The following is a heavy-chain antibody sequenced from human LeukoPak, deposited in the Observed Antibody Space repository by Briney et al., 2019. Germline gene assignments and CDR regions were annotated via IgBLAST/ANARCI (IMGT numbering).Heavy chain of an antibody. J-gene: IGHJ4*02. D-gene: IGHD6-19*01. CDR1: GYPFASFD. CDR3: TRGSSGRRDN. V-gene: IGHV1-8*01. CDR2: MNPNSGNT. Sequence: GSVKIPCNASGYPFASFDINWVRQATGQGLEWKGWMNPNSGNTGYGQSFQGRITMTRDISIGTAYMELSNLTSEDTAIYYCTRGSSGRRDNWGQGTLVTVSA.